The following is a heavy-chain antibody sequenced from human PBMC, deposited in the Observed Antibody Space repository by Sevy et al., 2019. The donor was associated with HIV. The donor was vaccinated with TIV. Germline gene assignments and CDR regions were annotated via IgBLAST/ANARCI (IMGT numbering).Heavy chain of an antibody. V-gene: IGHV3-11*01. Sequence: GGSLRLSCAASGFTFSDYYMSWIRQAPGKGLEWVSYISSSGSTIYYADSVKGRFTISRDNAKNSLYLQMNSLRAEDTAVYYCANEGRDGYNLDLFAFDIWGQGTMVTVSS. CDR2: ISSSGSTI. CDR3: ANEGRDGYNLDLFAFDI. CDR1: GFTFSDYY. D-gene: IGHD5-12*01. J-gene: IGHJ3*02.